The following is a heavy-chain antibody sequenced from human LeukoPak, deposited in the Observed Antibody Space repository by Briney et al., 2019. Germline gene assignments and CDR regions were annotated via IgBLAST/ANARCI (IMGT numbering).Heavy chain of an antibody. CDR1: GYTFTSYD. J-gene: IGHJ6*03. D-gene: IGHD3-16*02. Sequence: ASVKVSCKASGYTFTSYDINWVRQATGQGLEWMGWMNPNSGNTGYAQKFQGRVTITRNTSISTAYMELSSLRSEDTAVYYCAIASQLSVALFYYYMDVWGKGTTVTVS. CDR2: MNPNSGNT. CDR3: AIASQLSVALFYYYMDV. V-gene: IGHV1-8*03.